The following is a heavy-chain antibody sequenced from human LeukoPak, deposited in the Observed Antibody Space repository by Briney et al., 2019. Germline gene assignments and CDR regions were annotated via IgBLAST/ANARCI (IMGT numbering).Heavy chain of an antibody. Sequence: PSVTLSLTCTVSGGSISSSSYYWGWIRQRPGKGLEWIGSIYYSGSTYYNPSLKSRVTISVDTSKNQFSLKLSSVTAADTAVYYCSYCGGDCYSIDAFDIWGQGTMVTVSS. D-gene: IGHD2-21*02. J-gene: IGHJ3*02. V-gene: IGHV4-39*01. CDR1: GGSISSSSYY. CDR2: IYYSGST. CDR3: SYCGGDCYSIDAFDI.